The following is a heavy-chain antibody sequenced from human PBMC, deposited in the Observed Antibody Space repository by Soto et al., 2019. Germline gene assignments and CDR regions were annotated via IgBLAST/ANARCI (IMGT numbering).Heavy chain of an antibody. CDR3: TVWIEGACY. D-gene: IGHD3-16*01. CDR1: GFIFNDHY. CDR2: SKNRGQGFTI. V-gene: IGHV3-72*01. J-gene: IGHJ4*02. Sequence: GGSQRLSCAASGFIFNDHYMDWDRQAPGKGLEWVARSKNRGQGFTIEYAASLKGRFTISRDDSANSLYLQMNSLETDDTAVYYCTVWIEGACYWGRGILVTVSS.